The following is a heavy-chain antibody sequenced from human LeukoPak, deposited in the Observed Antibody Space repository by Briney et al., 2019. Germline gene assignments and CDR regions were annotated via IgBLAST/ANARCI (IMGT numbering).Heavy chain of an antibody. CDR3: ARDPLNDYGDYYGMDV. D-gene: IGHD4-17*01. Sequence: SVKVSCKASGGTFSSYAISWVRQPPGQGLEWMGGIIPIFGTANYAQKFQGRVTITADESTSTAYMELSSLRSEDTAVYYCARDPLNDYGDYYGMDVWGKGTTVTVSS. V-gene: IGHV1-69*13. CDR2: IIPIFGTA. CDR1: GGTFSSYA. J-gene: IGHJ6*04.